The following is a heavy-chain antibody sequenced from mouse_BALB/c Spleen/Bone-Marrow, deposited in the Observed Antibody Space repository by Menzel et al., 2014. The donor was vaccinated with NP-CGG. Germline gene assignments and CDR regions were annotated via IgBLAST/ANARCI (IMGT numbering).Heavy chain of an antibody. CDR2: ISNGGGST. J-gene: IGHJ4*01. D-gene: IGHD2-1*01. CDR3: ARHLYGNYGAMDY. V-gene: IGHV5-12*02. Sequence: DVQLQESGGGLVQPGGSLKLSCATSGFTFSDYYMYWVRQTPEKRLEWVAYISNGGGSTYYPDTVKGRFTISRDNAKNTLYLQMSRLKSEDTAMYYCARHLYGNYGAMDYWGQGTSVTVSS. CDR1: GFTFSDYY.